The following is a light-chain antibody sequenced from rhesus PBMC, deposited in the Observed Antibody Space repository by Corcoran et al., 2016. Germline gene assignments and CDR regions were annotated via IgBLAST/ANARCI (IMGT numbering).Light chain of an antibody. Sequence: DIQMTQSPSSLSASVGDTVTITCRASQSIGSWLAWYQQTQGKAPNLLIYKESPLQRGVPSRFSGSGSGTDVTLTISSLQSEDFATYYCQQYNSSPYSFGQGTKVDIK. CDR3: QQYNSSPYS. V-gene: IGKV1-22*01. CDR2: KES. CDR1: QSIGSW. J-gene: IGKJ2*01.